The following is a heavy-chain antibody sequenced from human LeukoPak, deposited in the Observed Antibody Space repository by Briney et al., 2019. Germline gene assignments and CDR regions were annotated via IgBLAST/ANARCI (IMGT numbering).Heavy chain of an antibody. CDR1: CSSNSSFY. J-gene: IGHJ4*02. Sequence: SETLSLTYTVSCSSNSSFYWSWIRQPPGKGLEWIASIYTSWGTNFNPPLKSRVTMSVDTSKNQFSLKLTSLTAADTAVYYCARLAGYCLSASCYTSDYFDYWGQGILVTVSS. D-gene: IGHD2-2*02. CDR2: IYTSWGT. V-gene: IGHV4-4*09. CDR3: ARLAGYCLSASCYTSDYFDY.